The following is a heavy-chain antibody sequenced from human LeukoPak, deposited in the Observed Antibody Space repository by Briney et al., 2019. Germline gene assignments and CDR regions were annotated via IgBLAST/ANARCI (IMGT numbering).Heavy chain of an antibody. CDR3: ARELGSAFDI. Sequence: SETLSLTCTVSGGSISTYHWSWIRQSPGKGLEWIGYFYYNGDTNYNPSLKSRVIISADTSRNQLSLMLRSMTAADTAIYYCARELGSAFDIWGQGIMVTASS. V-gene: IGHV4-59*01. J-gene: IGHJ3*02. CDR1: GGSISTYH. CDR2: FYYNGDT.